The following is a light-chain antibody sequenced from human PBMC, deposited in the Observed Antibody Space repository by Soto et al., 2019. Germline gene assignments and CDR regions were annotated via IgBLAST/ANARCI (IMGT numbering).Light chain of an antibody. CDR2: EGS. CDR1: SNTFGNYNL. CDR3: CSYVGITSYVV. J-gene: IGLJ2*01. V-gene: IGLV2-23*01. Sequence: QSVLTQPASVSGSPGQSITISCTGTSNTFGNYNLASWYQQQSGKAPKLMIYEGSTRPSGVSNRFSGSKSGNTASLTISGLQPEDEAHYYCCSYVGITSYVVFGGGTKLTVL.